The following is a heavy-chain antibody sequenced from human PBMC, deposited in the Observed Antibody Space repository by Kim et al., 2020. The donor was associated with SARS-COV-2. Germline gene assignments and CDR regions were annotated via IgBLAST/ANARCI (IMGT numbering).Heavy chain of an antibody. CDR1: GFTFSDYY. CDR2: ISSSGSTI. D-gene: IGHD3-22*01. J-gene: IGHJ6*02. V-gene: IGHV3-11*01. CDR3: ARDSVRYYDSSGYYPHYYYYYGMDV. Sequence: GGSLRLSCAASGFTFSDYYMSWIRQAPGKGLEWVSYISSSGSTIYYAHSVKGRFTISRDNAKNSLYLQMNSLRAEDTAVYYCARDSVRYYDSSGYYPHYYYYYGMDVWGQGTTVTVSS.